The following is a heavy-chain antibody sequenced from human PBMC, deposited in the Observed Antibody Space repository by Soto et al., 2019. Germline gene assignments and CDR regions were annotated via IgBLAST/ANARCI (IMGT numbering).Heavy chain of an antibody. CDR1: GGYISSGCYY. J-gene: IGHJ5*02. CDR2: IYYSGDI. Sequence: SETLSLTSPVSGGYISSGCYYWNWIRQPPGKGLEWIGYIYYSGDIYYSPSLKSRVTISVDTSKNQFSLKLSSVTAADTAVYYCARERLQGFWFDPWGQGTLVTVSS. CDR3: ARERLQGFWFDP. D-gene: IGHD4-4*01. V-gene: IGHV4-30-4*08.